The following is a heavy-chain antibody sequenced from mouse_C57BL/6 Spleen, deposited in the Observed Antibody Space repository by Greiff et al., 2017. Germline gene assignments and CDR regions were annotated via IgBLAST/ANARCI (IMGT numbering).Heavy chain of an antibody. J-gene: IGHJ3*01. D-gene: IGHD2-13*01. Sequence: QVQLKQSGPELVKPGASVKISCKASGYAFSSSWMNWVKQRPGKGLEWIGRIYPGDGATNYNGKFKGKATLTADKSSSTAYMQLSSLTSEDSAVYFCAKEGDYSSWFAYWGKGTLVTVSA. CDR1: GYAFSSSW. V-gene: IGHV1-82*01. CDR2: IYPGDGAT. CDR3: AKEGDYSSWFAY.